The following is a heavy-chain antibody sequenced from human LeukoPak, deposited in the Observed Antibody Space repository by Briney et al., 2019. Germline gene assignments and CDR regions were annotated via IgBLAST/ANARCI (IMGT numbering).Heavy chain of an antibody. CDR3: ARGANSLSWFDP. J-gene: IGHJ5*02. V-gene: IGHV5-51*01. CDR2: VHPEDSEI. CDR1: GYTFTNYW. Sequence: GESLKISCKGSGYTFTNYWIGWVRQMPGKGLEWMGIVHPEDSEITYSPSFQGQITISADRSINTAFLQWSGLKASDTAMYYCARGANSLSWFDPWGQGTLVTVFS. D-gene: IGHD1-1*01.